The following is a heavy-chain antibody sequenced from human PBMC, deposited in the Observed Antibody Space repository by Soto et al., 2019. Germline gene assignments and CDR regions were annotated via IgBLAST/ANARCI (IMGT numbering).Heavy chain of an antibody. Sequence: QVQLQESGPGLVKPSETLSLTCTVSGCSISSYYWSWIRQPPGKGLEWMGYIYYSGITNYNPSLKSRITRSVDPPTNQFSLKLSSVTAADTAVYYCARNYYDIMTANRLDYYYYRDVWGKGTTVTVSS. J-gene: IGHJ6*03. CDR2: IYYSGIT. V-gene: IGHV4-59*08. CDR1: GCSISSYY. D-gene: IGHD3-9*01. CDR3: ARNYYDIMTANRLDYYYYRDV.